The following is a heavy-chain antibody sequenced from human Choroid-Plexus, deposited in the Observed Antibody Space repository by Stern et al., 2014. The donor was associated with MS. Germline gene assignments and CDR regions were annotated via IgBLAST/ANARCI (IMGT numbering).Heavy chain of an antibody. CDR1: GFTFGSCA. V-gene: IGHV3-30*18. D-gene: IGHD2/OR15-2a*01. J-gene: IGHJ5*02. CDR3: AKDRHYLTYFFDH. CDR2: VSYDGSKK. Sequence: VESGGGVVQPGRPLRLSCVASGFTFGSCAMHWVRQAPGKGLEWVAGVSYDGSKKYYADSVKGRFTISRDKSQNTLYMQMSSLRPEDTAVYYCAKDRHYLTYFFDHWGQGSLVTVSS.